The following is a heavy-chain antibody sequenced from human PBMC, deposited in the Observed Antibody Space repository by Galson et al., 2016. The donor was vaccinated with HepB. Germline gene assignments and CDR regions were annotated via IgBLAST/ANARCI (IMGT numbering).Heavy chain of an antibody. J-gene: IGHJ3*02. CDR2: IYWDEDK. Sequence: PALVKPTQTLTLTCTISGISLTSSGVTVVWIRQTPGKALEWLALIYWDEDKRYSPSLQSRLIITKDTSRNQVVLTMTNMAPGDTATYFCAHIKPHGAAFDIWGQGKMVTVSS. V-gene: IGHV2-5*02. CDR1: GISLTSSGVT. D-gene: IGHD3-10*01. CDR3: AHIKPHGAAFDI.